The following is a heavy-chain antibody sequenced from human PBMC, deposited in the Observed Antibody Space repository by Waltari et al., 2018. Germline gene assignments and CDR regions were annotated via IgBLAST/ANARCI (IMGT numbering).Heavy chain of an antibody. V-gene: IGHV4-61*09. CDR1: GVPMRSGEYY. Sequence: QVQLQESGPGLVKPLQPLSLPCTVSGVPMRSGEYYWSWIRQPAGKGLEWIGYIYTSGRATYNPSLKSRVSMSIDTFKNQFSLNLKSVTAADTAVYYCALVRVVNAFDIWGQGTMVTVSS. CDR2: IYTSGRA. J-gene: IGHJ3*02. CDR3: ALVRVVNAFDI. D-gene: IGHD3-3*01.